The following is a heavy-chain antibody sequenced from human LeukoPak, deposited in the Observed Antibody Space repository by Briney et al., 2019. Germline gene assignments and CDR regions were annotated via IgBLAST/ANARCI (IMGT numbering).Heavy chain of an antibody. Sequence: GGSLRLSCAASGFTFSSYWMHWVRQAPGEGLVWVSRINSDGSSTSYADSVKGRFTISRDNAKNTLYLQMNSLRAEDTAVYYCARDGDGRFDAFDIWGQGTMVTVSS. CDR1: GFTFSSYW. V-gene: IGHV3-74*01. J-gene: IGHJ3*02. D-gene: IGHD7-27*01. CDR2: INSDGSST. CDR3: ARDGDGRFDAFDI.